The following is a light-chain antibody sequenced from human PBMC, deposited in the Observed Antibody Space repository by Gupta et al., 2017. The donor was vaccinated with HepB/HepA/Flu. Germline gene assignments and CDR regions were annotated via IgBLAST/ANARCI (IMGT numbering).Light chain of an antibody. Sequence: EIVLTQSPGTLSLSPGERAALSCRASQSVSSRYLAWYQQIPGQAPRRLIYGASSRATGTPDRFSGSGSGTDFTLTISRLEPEDFGVYYCQQYGTSPPLTFGGGTKVEIK. CDR2: GAS. CDR3: QQYGTSPPLT. CDR1: QSVSSRY. V-gene: IGKV3-20*01. J-gene: IGKJ4*01.